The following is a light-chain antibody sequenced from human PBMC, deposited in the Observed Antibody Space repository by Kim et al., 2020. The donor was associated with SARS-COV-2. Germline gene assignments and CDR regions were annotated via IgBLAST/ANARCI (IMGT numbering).Light chain of an antibody. Sequence: QSALTQPPSASGSPGQSVTISCTGTSSDVGGYNYVSWYQQHPGKAPKVMIYEVSKRPSGVPDRFSGSKSGNTASLTVSGLQAEDEADYYCSSYAGGNIVVFGGGTQLTVL. CDR2: EVS. CDR1: SSDVGGYNY. V-gene: IGLV2-8*01. CDR3: SSYAGGNIVV. J-gene: IGLJ2*01.